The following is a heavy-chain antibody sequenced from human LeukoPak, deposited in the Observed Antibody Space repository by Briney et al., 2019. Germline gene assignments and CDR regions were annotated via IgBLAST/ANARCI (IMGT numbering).Heavy chain of an antibody. J-gene: IGHJ4*02. D-gene: IGHD2-2*01. CDR3: ASWGSNCSSTSCYAGFDY. CDR1: GGSFSGYY. CDR2: INHSGST. Sequence: SETLSLTCAVYGGSFSGYYWSWIRQPPGKGLEWIGEINHSGSTNYNPSLKGRVTISVDTSKNQFSLKLSSVTAADTAVYYCASWGSNCSSTSCYAGFDYWGQGTLVTVSS. V-gene: IGHV4-34*01.